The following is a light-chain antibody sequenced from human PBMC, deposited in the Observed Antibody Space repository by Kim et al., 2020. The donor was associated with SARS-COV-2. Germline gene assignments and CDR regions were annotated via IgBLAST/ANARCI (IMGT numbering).Light chain of an antibody. CDR2: RAS. CDR1: QSLSSN. CDR3: HQYNDWPRT. V-gene: IGKV3-15*01. Sequence: EIVMTQSPATLSVSPGERVTLSCRASQSLSSNLAWYQQKPGQAPRLLIYRASTRATAIPARFSGSGSGTDFTLTISSLQSEDFAVYYCHQYNDWPRTFGQGTKVDIK. J-gene: IGKJ1*01.